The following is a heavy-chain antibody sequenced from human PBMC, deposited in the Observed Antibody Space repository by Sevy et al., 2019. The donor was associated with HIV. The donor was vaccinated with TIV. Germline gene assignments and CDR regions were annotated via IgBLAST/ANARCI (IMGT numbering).Heavy chain of an antibody. V-gene: IGHV4-61*02. CDR2: IYTRGGT. CDR3: ARESGDCSSTSCYEGVFDY. D-gene: IGHD2-2*01. CDR1: GGSISSGNYY. J-gene: IGHJ4*02. Sequence: SETLSLTCTVSGGSISSGNYYWSWIRQPAGKGLEWIGRIYTRGGTNYNPSLKSRVTISVDTSKNPFSLKLSSVTAADTAVYYGARESGDCSSTSCYEGVFDYWGQGTLVTVSS.